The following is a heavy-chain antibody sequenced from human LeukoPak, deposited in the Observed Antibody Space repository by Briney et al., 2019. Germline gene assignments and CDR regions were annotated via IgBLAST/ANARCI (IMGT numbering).Heavy chain of an antibody. D-gene: IGHD2-15*01. CDR1: GYTFTSYY. Sequence: ASVKVSCKASGYTFTSYYMHWVRQAPGQGLEWMGIINPSGGSTSYAQKFQGRVTMTRDTSTSTVYMELRSLRSEDTAVYYCAREGVDRVGATGYDVVVVAATQDFDYWGQGTLVTVSS. CDR2: INPSGGST. CDR3: AREGVDRVGATGYDVVVVAATQDFDY. V-gene: IGHV1-46*01. J-gene: IGHJ4*02.